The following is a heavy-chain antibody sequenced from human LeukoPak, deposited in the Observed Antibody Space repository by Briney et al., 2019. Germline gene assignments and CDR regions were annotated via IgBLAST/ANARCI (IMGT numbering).Heavy chain of an antibody. CDR2: IHYSGYT. Sequence: SETLSLTCTVSGGSINDYYWSWIRQPPGKGLEWIAYIHYSGYTAYNPSLKSRVTMSLDTSKNQFSLKLSSVTAADTAVYYCVGEPPGSARFDYWGRGTLVTVSS. V-gene: IGHV4-59*01. CDR3: VGEPPGSARFDY. D-gene: IGHD1-14*01. J-gene: IGHJ4*02. CDR1: GGSINDYY.